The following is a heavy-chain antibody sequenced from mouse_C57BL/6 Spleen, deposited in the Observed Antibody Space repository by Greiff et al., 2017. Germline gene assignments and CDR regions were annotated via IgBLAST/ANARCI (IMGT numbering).Heavy chain of an antibody. CDR2: INPGSGGT. V-gene: IGHV1-54*01. CDR3: ARGGHGAFDY. Sequence: QVQLKESGAELVRPGTSVKVSCKASGYAFTNYLIEWVKQRPGQGPEWIGVINPGSGGTNYNEKFKGKATLTADKSSSTAYMQLSSLTSEDSAVYFCARGGHGAFDYWGQGTTLTVSS. J-gene: IGHJ2*01. D-gene: IGHD3-3*01. CDR1: GYAFTNYL.